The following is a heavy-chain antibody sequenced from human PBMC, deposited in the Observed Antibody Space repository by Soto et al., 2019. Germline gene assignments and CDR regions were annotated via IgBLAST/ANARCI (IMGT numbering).Heavy chain of an antibody. J-gene: IGHJ5*02. CDR2: IYWNDDK. V-gene: IGHV2-5*01. CDR1: GFSLNTGGRG. CDR3: AHRGYGDYPRDNWFDP. Sequence: VSGPTLVNPTQALTLTCSFSGFSLNTGGRGVGWIRQPPGKALEWLAVIYWNDDKRFSPSLKSRLTITKDTSKKQVVLTMTKMDPVDTATYYCAHRGYGDYPRDNWFDPWGQGILVTVYS. D-gene: IGHD4-17*01.